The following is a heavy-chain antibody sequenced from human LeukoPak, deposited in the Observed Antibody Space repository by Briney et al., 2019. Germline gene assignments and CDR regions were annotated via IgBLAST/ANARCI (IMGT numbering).Heavy chain of an antibody. V-gene: IGHV3-66*01. CDR3: ARVVVVVTAIRWFDP. J-gene: IGHJ5*02. Sequence: GGSLRLSCAASGFTFSSYGMHWVRQAPGKGLEWVSVIYSGGSTYYADSVKGRFTISRDNSKNTLYLQMNSLRAEDTAVYYCARVVVVVTAIRWFDPWGQGTLVTVSS. CDR2: IYSGGST. D-gene: IGHD2-21*02. CDR1: GFTFSSYG.